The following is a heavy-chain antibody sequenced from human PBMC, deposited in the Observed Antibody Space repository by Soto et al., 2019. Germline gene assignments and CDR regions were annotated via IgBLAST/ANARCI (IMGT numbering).Heavy chain of an antibody. V-gene: IGHV4-4*07. Sequence: SETLSLTCTVSCGSISSYYWSWIRQPSWKGLEWIGRIYTSGSTNYNPSLKSRVTMSVDTSKNQFSLKLSSVTAADTAVYYCARSRITVTSLGCFDYWGQGTLVTVSS. D-gene: IGHD1-7*01. J-gene: IGHJ4*02. CDR1: CGSISSYY. CDR2: IYTSGST. CDR3: ARSRITVTSLGCFDY.